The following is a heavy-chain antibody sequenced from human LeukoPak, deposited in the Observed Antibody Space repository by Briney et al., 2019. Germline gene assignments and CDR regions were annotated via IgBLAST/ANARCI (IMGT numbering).Heavy chain of an antibody. V-gene: IGHV1-2*02. CDR1: GYTFTGYY. Sequence: ASVKVSCKASGYTFTGYYMHWVRQAPGQGLEWMGWINPNSGGTNYAQKFQGRVTMTRDTSISTAYMELSRLRSDDTAVYYCARAQGGYYGSGSYYNSTYNWFDPWGQGTLVTVSS. CDR3: ARAQGGYYGSGSYYNSTYNWFDP. D-gene: IGHD3-10*01. J-gene: IGHJ5*02. CDR2: INPNSGGT.